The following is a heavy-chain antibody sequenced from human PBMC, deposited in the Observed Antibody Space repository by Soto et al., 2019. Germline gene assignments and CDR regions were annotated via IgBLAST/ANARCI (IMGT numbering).Heavy chain of an antibody. J-gene: IGHJ4*02. Sequence: EVQLVESGGGLVQPGGSLRLSCAASGFIFSAYPMHWVRQAPGKGLEYVSAIRTNENTYYANSVKGRFTISRDNSKNTRYLQMGSLRAEDMAIYYCARGDDYVPFDYWGQGTVVTVSS. D-gene: IGHD4-17*01. CDR3: ARGDDYVPFDY. CDR2: IRTNENT. V-gene: IGHV3-64*01. CDR1: GFIFSAYP.